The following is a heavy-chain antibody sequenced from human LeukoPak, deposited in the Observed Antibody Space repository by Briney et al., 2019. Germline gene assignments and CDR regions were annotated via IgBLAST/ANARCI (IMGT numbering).Heavy chain of an antibody. Sequence: PSETLSLSCAVSGYSISSVYYWGWIRQPPGKELEWVGSIYHSGSTYYKPSLKSRVTISVDTSRNQFSLNLRTVTAADTAVYYCARYSNYYDSSGYYNYFDSWGQGTLVTVSS. V-gene: IGHV4-38-2*01. CDR1: GYSISSVYY. J-gene: IGHJ4*02. D-gene: IGHD3-22*01. CDR3: ARYSNYYDSSGYYNYFDS. CDR2: IYHSGST.